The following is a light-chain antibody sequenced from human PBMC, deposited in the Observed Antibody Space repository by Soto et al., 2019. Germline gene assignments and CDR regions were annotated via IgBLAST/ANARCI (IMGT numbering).Light chain of an antibody. CDR2: EVT. CDR3: SSYSATNTLV. V-gene: IGLV2-14*01. CDR1: SSDIGGYNS. J-gene: IGLJ1*01. Sequence: QSALTQPPSASGSPGQSVTISCTGTSSDIGGYNSVSWYQQHPGKAPRLIIYEVTNRPSGVTSRFSGSKSENTASLTISGLQAEDEADYYCSSYSATNTLVFGSGTKVTVL.